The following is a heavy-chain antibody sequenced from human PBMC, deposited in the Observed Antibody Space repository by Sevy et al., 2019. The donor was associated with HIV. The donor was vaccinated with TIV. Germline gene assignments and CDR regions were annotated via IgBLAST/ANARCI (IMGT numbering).Heavy chain of an antibody. J-gene: IGHJ4*02. CDR2: ISHDGSHK. CDR3: ARDPTIYASGWYYFDY. V-gene: IGHV3-30*04. Sequence: GGSLRLSCTASGFTFGDYAIHWVRQAPGKGLEWVAVISHDGSHKYSADSVKGRFTISRDNSKNTLYLQMNSLRAEDTAMYYCARDPTIYASGWYYFDYWGQGTLVTVSS. CDR1: GFTFGDYA. D-gene: IGHD6-19*01.